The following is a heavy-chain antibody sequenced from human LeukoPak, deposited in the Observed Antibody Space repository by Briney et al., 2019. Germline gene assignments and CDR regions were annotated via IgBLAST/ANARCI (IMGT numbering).Heavy chain of an antibody. CDR2: ISGSGGST. D-gene: IGHD1-7*01. CDR3: VKASLSGTTRDFDC. J-gene: IGHJ4*02. Sequence: QPGGSLRLSCAASGFTFSSCAMSWVRQTPGKELEWVSAISGSGGSTYYADSVRGRFTISRDNSKNTLDLQMNSLRAEDTAVYYCVKASLSGTTRDFDCWGQGTLVTVSS. V-gene: IGHV3-23*01. CDR1: GFTFSSCA.